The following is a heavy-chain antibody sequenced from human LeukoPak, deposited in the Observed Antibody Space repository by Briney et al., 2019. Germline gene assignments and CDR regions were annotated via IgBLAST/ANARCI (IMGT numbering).Heavy chain of an antibody. J-gene: IGHJ4*02. CDR1: GFTFSSYG. CDR3: EKDSSADDSSGYSYYFDY. CDR2: ISFDATNK. Sequence: GGSLRLSCAASGFTFSSYGMHWVRQAPGKGLEWVAVISFDATNKYYAYSVKGRFTISRDNSKKTMYLQMNSLRAEDTAVSYCEKDSSADDSSGYSYYFDYWGQGTLVTVSS. D-gene: IGHD3-22*01. V-gene: IGHV3-30*18.